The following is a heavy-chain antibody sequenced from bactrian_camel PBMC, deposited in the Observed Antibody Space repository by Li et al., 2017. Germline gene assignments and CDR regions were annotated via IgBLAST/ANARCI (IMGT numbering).Heavy chain of an antibody. CDR1: GFAFSNYV. CDR2: ITSDGVTT. Sequence: HVQLVESGGDLVQPGGSLRLSCAASGFAFSNYVVIWVRQAPGKGLEWVSSITSDGVTTDYGDPVKGRFTVSRDNAKNMVYLQMNSLQSEDTALYYCVTELTAGETDFGYWGQGTQVTVS. CDR3: VTELTAGETDFGY. D-gene: IGHD7*01. V-gene: IGHV3-2*01. J-gene: IGHJ6*01.